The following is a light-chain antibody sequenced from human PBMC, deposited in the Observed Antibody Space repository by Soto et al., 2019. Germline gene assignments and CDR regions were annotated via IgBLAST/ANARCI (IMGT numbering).Light chain of an antibody. CDR2: DNN. Sequence: QSVWTQPPSVSAAPGQKVTISCSGSSSNIGNNYVSWYQQLPGTAPKLLIYDNNKRPSGIPDRFSGSKSGTSATLGITGLQTGDEADYYCGTWDSSLSALFGTGTKVTVL. CDR3: GTWDSSLSAL. J-gene: IGLJ1*01. V-gene: IGLV1-51*01. CDR1: SSNIGNNY.